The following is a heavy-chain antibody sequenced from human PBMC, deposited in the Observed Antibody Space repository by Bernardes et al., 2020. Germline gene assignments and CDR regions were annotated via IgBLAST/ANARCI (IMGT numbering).Heavy chain of an antibody. D-gene: IGHD3-22*01. V-gene: IGHV1-8*01. Sequence: ASVKVSCKASGYTFTNYDFNWVRQATGQGLEWMGWMNPYSGDTGYLQRFQGRVTMTRNTSISTAYMELSSLRSEDTAVYYCARGVLYYYDSSGQREDYYMDVWGKGTTVTVSS. CDR2: MNPYSGDT. CDR3: ARGVLYYYDSSGQREDYYMDV. CDR1: GYTFTNYD. J-gene: IGHJ6*03.